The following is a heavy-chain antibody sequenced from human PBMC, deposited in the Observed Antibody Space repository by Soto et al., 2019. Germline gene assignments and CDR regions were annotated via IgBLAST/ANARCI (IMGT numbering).Heavy chain of an antibody. CDR3: AGTTSHQWYYMDV. Sequence: QVQLQESGPGLVKPSQTLSLTCAISGDSVSSNSAAWNWIRLSPSRGLECLARTYYRSRWYNDCAVSVRSRITVNPDTSKNQFSLQLTSVTPEDTAVYYCAGTTSHQWYYMDVWGKGTTVTVSS. CDR1: GDSVSSNSAA. D-gene: IGHD1-7*01. V-gene: IGHV6-1*01. J-gene: IGHJ6*03. CDR2: TYYRSRWYN.